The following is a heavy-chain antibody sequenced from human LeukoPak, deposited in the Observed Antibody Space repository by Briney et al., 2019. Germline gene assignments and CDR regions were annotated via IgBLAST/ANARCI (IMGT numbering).Heavy chain of an antibody. V-gene: IGHV3-48*01. CDR2: ISSSSSTI. CDR3: AKRGDWNSRYSYYYYMDV. D-gene: IGHD1-7*01. Sequence: GGSLRLSCAASGFTFSSYSMNWVRQAPGRGLEWVSYISSSSSTIYYAESVKDRFTISRDNSKNTLYLQMNSLRAEDTAVYYCAKRGDWNSRYSYYYYMDVWGKGTTVTVSS. CDR1: GFTFSSYS. J-gene: IGHJ6*03.